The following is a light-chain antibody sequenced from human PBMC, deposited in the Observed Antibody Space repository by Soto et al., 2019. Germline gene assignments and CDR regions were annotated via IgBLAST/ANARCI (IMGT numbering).Light chain of an antibody. CDR1: QSISNW. J-gene: IGKJ2*01. Sequence: DIQMTQSPSTLSASVGDRVTITCRASQSISNWLAWYQQKPGKAPKLLIYHASRLQSGVPSRFSGSGSGTVFTLTISSLQPDDFATYYCQQYNTYCSFGQGTKLEIK. V-gene: IGKV1-5*01. CDR3: QQYNTYCS. CDR2: HAS.